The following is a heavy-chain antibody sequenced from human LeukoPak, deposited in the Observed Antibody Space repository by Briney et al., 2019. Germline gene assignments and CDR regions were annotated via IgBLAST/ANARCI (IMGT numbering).Heavy chain of an antibody. J-gene: IGHJ6*03. V-gene: IGHV3-9*01. CDR2: ISWNSGSI. D-gene: IGHD4-17*01. CDR1: GFTFDDYA. CDR3: ARDATTDVGTVYMDV. Sequence: PAGGSLRLSCAASGFTFDDYAMHWVRQAPGKGLEWVSGISWNSGSIGYADSVKGRFTISRDNAKNSLYLQMNSLRAEDTALYFCARDATTDVGTVYMDVWGKGTTVTISS.